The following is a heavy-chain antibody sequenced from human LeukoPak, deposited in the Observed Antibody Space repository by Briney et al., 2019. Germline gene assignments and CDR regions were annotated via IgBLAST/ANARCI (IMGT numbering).Heavy chain of an antibody. CDR1: GGSFSDYY. J-gene: IGHJ4*02. D-gene: IGHD6-13*01. Sequence: SETLSLTCAVYGGSFSDYYWGWIRQPPGKGLEWIGSIYYSGSTYYNPSLKSRVTISVDTSKNQFSLKLSSVTAADTAVYYCARGSSWYVPDYWGQGTLVTVSS. CDR2: IYYSGST. CDR3: ARGSSWYVPDY. V-gene: IGHV4-34*01.